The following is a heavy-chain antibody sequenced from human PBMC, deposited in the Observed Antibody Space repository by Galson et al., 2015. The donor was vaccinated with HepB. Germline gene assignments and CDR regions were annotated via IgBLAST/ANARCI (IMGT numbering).Heavy chain of an antibody. Sequence: SLRLSCAASGFTFSSYSMNWVRQAPGKGLEWVSSISSSSSYIYYADSVKGRFTISRDNAKNPLYLQMNSLRAEDTAVYYCARYSYAGDCYFDLWGRGTLVTVSS. V-gene: IGHV3-21*01. CDR2: ISSSSSYI. J-gene: IGHJ2*01. D-gene: IGHD5-18*01. CDR1: GFTFSSYS. CDR3: ARYSYAGDCYFDL.